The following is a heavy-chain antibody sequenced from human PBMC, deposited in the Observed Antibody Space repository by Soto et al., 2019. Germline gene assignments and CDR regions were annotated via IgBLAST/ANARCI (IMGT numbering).Heavy chain of an antibody. D-gene: IGHD6-6*01. CDR2: INPNGGST. CDR1: GYIFTNFY. Sequence: QVQLVQPGAEVKKPGASVKFSCKASGYIFTNFYIHWVRQAPGQGLEWIGIINPNGGSTNYAQNFQGRDTMTRDTSTSTAYMDLSSLRSEDTAVYYSTRGLASGDYWGQGTLITVSS. V-gene: IGHV1-46*03. J-gene: IGHJ4*02. CDR3: TRGLASGDY.